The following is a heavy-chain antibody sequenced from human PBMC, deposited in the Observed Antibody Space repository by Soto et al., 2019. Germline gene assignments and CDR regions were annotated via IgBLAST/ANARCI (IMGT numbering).Heavy chain of an antibody. CDR2: IIPIFGTA. V-gene: IGHV1-69*13. Sequence: SVKVSCKASGGTFSSFAINWVRQAPGQGLEWMGGIIPIFGTANYTQKFRGRVTITADESTNTAYMELSSLRSEDTAVYFCARVAGGSYSIKNWFDPWGQGTLVTVSS. CDR3: ARVAGGSYSIKNWFDP. J-gene: IGHJ5*02. D-gene: IGHD1-26*01. CDR1: GGTFSSFA.